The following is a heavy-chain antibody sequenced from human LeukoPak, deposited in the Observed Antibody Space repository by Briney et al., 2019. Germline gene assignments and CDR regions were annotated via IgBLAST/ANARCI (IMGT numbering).Heavy chain of an antibody. Sequence: GRSLRLSCAASGFIFSSYVLHWVRQAPGKGLEWVAVISHDGSTKYYVYSVKGRFTISIDNSKNTLYLQMKSLRPEDKAVYYCVNIAATGPDYWGQGTLVTVSS. J-gene: IGHJ4*02. D-gene: IGHD6-13*01. CDR3: VNIAATGPDY. V-gene: IGHV3-30*03. CDR2: ISHDGSTK. CDR1: GFIFSSYV.